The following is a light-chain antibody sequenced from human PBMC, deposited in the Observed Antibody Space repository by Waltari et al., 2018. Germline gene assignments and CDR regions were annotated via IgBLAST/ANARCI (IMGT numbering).Light chain of an antibody. CDR1: NSNIGFNS. J-gene: IGLJ2*01. CDR3: ASWDQSLRDVV. V-gene: IGLV1-47*01. CDR2: GDG. Sequence: QSVLSQPPSASASPGQGVTIPCSGSNSNIGFNSVFCSQHVPGTAPKLVIFGDGQRPSGVPGRFSGSKSGTSASLAISGLRSEDEADYYCASWDQSLRDVVFGGGTKLTVL.